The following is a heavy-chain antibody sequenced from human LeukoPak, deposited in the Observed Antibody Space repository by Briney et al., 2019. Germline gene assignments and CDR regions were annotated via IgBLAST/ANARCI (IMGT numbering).Heavy chain of an antibody. D-gene: IGHD2-15*01. Sequence: GGSLRLSCAASGFSFSNYGMHWVRQAPGKGLEWVSVISNDGSNKYFAESVKGRFTISRDNSKNTLSLHMNTLRAEDTAGYYCAKGFIAPYCSGASCYGLDVGGQGTTVTVSS. CDR1: GFSFSNYG. J-gene: IGHJ6*02. CDR2: ISNDGSNK. CDR3: AKGFIAPYCSGASCYGLDV. V-gene: IGHV3-30*18.